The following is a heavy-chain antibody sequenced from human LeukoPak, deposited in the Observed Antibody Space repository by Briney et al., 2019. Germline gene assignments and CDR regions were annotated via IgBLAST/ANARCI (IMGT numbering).Heavy chain of an antibody. J-gene: IGHJ6*02. V-gene: IGHV3-48*03. D-gene: IGHD4-11*01. CDR2: ISSSGSTI. Sequence: GGSLRPSCAASGFTFSSYEMNWVRQAPGKGLEWVSYISSSGSTIYYADSVKGRFTISRDNAKNSLYLQMNSLRAEDTAVYYCARETTVKLRYYGMDVWGQGTTVTVSS. CDR1: GFTFSSYE. CDR3: ARETTVKLRYYGMDV.